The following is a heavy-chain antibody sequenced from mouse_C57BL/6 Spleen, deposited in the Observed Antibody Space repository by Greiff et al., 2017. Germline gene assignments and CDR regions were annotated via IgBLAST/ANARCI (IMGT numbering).Heavy chain of an antibody. CDR1: GFSFNTYA. CDR2: IRSKSNNYAT. J-gene: IGHJ4*01. Sequence: EVKLMESGGGLVQPKGSLKLSCAASGFSFNTYAMNWVRQAPGKGLEWVARIRSKSNNYATYYADSVKDRFTISRDDSESMLYLQMNNLKTEDTAMYYCVSGRDYAMDYWGQGTSVTVSS. D-gene: IGHD6-1*01. CDR3: VSGRDYAMDY. V-gene: IGHV10-1*01.